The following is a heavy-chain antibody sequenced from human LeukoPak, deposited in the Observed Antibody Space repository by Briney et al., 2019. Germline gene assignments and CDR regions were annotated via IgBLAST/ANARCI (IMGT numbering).Heavy chain of an antibody. CDR3: ARDPGLRLDL. D-gene: IGHD3-3*01. V-gene: IGHV3-33*01. Sequence: GRSQRLSCAASGFALNNYAMHWVRQAPGKGLEWVAVIWYDGSNEYYSDSVKGRFAISRDISKNTLYLQMNSLRAEDTAVYFCARDPGLRLDLWGQGTLPTVSS. CDR1: GFALNNYA. J-gene: IGHJ4*02. CDR2: IWYDGSNE.